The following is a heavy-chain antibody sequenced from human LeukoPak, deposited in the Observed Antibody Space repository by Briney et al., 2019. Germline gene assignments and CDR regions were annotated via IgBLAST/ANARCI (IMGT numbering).Heavy chain of an antibody. V-gene: IGHV3-30*02. D-gene: IGHD5-18*01. CDR1: GFTLSSYG. CDR3: AKDKRYSYGIFDY. CDR2: IRYDGSNK. J-gene: IGHJ4*02. Sequence: GGSLRLSCAASGFTLSSYGMHWVRQAPGKGLEWVAFIRYDGSNKYYADSVKGRFTISRDNSKNTVYLQMNSLRAEDTAVYYCAKDKRYSYGIFDYWGQGTLVTVSS.